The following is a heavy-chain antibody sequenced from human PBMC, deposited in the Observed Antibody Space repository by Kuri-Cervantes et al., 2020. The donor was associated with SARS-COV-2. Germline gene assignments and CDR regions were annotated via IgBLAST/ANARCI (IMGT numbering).Heavy chain of an antibody. Sequence: GGSLRLSCAASGFTFSSYSMNRVRQAPGKGLEWVSSISSSSSYIYYADSVKGRSTISRDNAKNSLYLQMNSLRAEDTAVYYCAVDFWSGYSLRIGGAPGYGMDVWGQGTTVTVSS. V-gene: IGHV3-21*01. CDR1: GFTFSSYS. D-gene: IGHD3-3*01. CDR3: AVDFWSGYSLRIGGAPGYGMDV. CDR2: ISSSSSYI. J-gene: IGHJ6*02.